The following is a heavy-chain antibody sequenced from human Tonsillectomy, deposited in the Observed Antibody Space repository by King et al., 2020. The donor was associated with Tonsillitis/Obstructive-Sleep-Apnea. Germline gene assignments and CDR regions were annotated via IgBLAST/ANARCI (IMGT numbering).Heavy chain of an antibody. V-gene: IGHV3-11*05. D-gene: IGHD1-14*01. CDR1: GFSFSDYG. CDR2: INSNSHYT. J-gene: IGHJ4*02. Sequence: VQLVESGGGLVKPGGSLRLSCAASGFSFSDYGMNWIRQAPGKGLEWVSFINSNSHYTNYADSVKGRCTISRDNAKHALFLQMNSLRAEDTAVYYGARDLGNYWRQGTRVTVPS. CDR3: ARDLGNY.